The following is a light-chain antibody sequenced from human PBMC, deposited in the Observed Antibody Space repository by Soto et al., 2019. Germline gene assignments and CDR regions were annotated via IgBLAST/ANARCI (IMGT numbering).Light chain of an antibody. Sequence: QSALTQPASVSGSHGQSITISCTGTSSDVGSYNLVSWYQQHPGKAPKLMIYEGSKRPSGVSNRFSGSKSGNTASLTISGLQAEDEADYYCCSYTGSFWVFGGGTKLTVL. CDR3: CSYTGSFWV. V-gene: IGLV2-23*01. J-gene: IGLJ3*02. CDR2: EGS. CDR1: SSDVGSYNL.